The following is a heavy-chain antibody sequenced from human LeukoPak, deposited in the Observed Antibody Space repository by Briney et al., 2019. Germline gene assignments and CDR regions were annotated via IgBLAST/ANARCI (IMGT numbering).Heavy chain of an antibody. J-gene: IGHJ6*02. CDR3: ARDRCGGSCYKDYYYYYGMDV. CDR2: INPNSGGT. CDR1: GYTFTGYY. Sequence: ASVKVSCTASGYTFTGYYMHWVRQAPGQGLEWMGWINPNSGGTNYAQKFQGWVTMTRDTSISTAYMELSRLRSDDTAVYYCARDRCGGSCYKDYYYYYGMDVWGQGTTVTVSS. V-gene: IGHV1-2*04. D-gene: IGHD2-15*01.